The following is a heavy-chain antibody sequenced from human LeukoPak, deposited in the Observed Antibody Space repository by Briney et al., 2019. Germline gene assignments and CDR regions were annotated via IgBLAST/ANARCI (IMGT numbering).Heavy chain of an antibody. D-gene: IGHD1-1*01. CDR2: ISGSVGSK. V-gene: IGHV3-23*01. J-gene: IGHJ4*02. CDR1: GFTFSSYA. CDR3: ATPGNTGTTGELDY. Sequence: GSLRLYCAAYGFTFSSYAMSRHPPAPGQGLEWVSAISGSVGSKYYADSVKGRFTISSDNPKHTLYLQMNSVRAEDTAVYYCATPGNTGTTGELDYWGQGTPVTVSS.